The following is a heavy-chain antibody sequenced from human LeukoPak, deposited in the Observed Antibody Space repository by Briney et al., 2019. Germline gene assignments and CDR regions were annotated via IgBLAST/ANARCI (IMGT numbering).Heavy chain of an antibody. CDR3: ARGAGMSPAATAYYYYMDV. CDR2: INHSGST. Sequence: LTCADCGGYVKGVDWSGSRKPQEKGLEWIGEINHSGSTNYNPSLKSRVTISVDTSKNQFSLKLSSVTAADTAVYYCARGAGMSPAATAYYYYMDVWGKGTTVTVSS. D-gene: IGHD2-2*01. CDR1: GGYVKGVD. J-gene: IGHJ6*03. V-gene: IGHV4-34*01.